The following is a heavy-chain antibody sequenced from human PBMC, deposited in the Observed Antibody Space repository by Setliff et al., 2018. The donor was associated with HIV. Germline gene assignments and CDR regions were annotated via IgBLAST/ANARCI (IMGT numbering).Heavy chain of an antibody. V-gene: IGHV1-18*01. CDR3: ARLGSGWSDSYYYAMDI. J-gene: IGHJ6*02. CDR1: GYTFTTYG. D-gene: IGHD6-19*01. Sequence: ASVKVSCKASGYTFTTYGISWVRQAPGHGLEWMGWISPNFGHTNYAQNFLGRVTMTIDTSTSRAYMELRSLRSDDTVMYFCARLGSGWSDSYYYAMDIWGQGTTVTVSS. CDR2: ISPNFGHT.